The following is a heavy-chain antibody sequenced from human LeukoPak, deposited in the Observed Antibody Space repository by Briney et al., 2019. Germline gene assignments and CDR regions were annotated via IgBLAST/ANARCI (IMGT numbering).Heavy chain of an antibody. CDR2: IYPGDSDT. V-gene: IGHV5-51*01. J-gene: IGHJ4*02. CDR3: ARRWELYYFDY. CDR1: GYRFPTYW. D-gene: IGHD1-26*01. Sequence: GESLKIYCRVSGYRFPTYWIGWVRQAPGKGLEWMGIIYPGDSDTRYSPSFQGQVTISADQSISTAYLQWSSLKASDTAMYYCARRWELYYFDYWGQGTLVTVSS.